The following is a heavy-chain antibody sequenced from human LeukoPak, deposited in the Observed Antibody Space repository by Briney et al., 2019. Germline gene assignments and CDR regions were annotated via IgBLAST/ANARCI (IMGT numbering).Heavy chain of an antibody. CDR1: GFTFSSYG. Sequence: PGGTLRLSCAASGFTFSSYGMSWVRQAPGKGLEWASGISGSGGRTYFADSVKGRFTISRDNSKNTLYLQMNSLRAEDTAVYYCAKAGRGGAITLVRGVKGDYYYMDVWGKGTTVTISS. V-gene: IGHV3-23*01. CDR3: AKAGRGGAITLVRGVKGDYYYMDV. D-gene: IGHD3-10*01. J-gene: IGHJ6*03. CDR2: ISGSGGRT.